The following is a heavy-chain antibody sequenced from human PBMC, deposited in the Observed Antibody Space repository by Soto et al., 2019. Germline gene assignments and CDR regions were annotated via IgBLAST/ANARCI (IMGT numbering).Heavy chain of an antibody. V-gene: IGHV4-30-4*02. D-gene: IGHD3-3*02. CDR3: AKLTFEKTGWFDP. Sequence: PSETLSLTCTVSGGSISSGDYYWSWIRQPPGKGLEWIGYIYYSGSTYYNPSLKSRVTIAADTSKNQFSLRLSSVTAADTAIYYCAKLTFEKTGWFDPWGHGTLVTVSS. CDR1: GGSISSGDYY. J-gene: IGHJ5*02. CDR2: IYYSGST.